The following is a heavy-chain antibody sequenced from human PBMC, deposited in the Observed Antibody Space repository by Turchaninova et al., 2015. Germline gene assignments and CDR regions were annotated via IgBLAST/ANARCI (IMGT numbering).Heavy chain of an antibody. V-gene: IGHV4-38-2*01. CDR3: ARHGGITVADHWFDP. CDR1: GYPISSGYY. J-gene: IGHJ5*02. D-gene: IGHD6-19*01. Sequence: QVLLQESGPGLVKPSETLALTCAVSGYPISSGYYWGWVRQPPGKGLEWIGSIYPHGRTYNNPSLKSRGTIPVDTSENQFSRKLISVPATDTAMYYCARHGGITVADHWFDPWGQGTLVTVSS. CDR2: IYPHGRT.